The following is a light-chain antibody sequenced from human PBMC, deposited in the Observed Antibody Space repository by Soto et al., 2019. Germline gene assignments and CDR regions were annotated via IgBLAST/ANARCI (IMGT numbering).Light chain of an antibody. CDR1: QTISSW. CDR3: QHYNSYSEA. J-gene: IGKJ1*01. CDR2: KAS. Sequence: DIQVTQCPSTLSGSVGDRVTITCRASQTISSWLSWYQQKPGKAPKLLIYKASTLKSGVPSRFSGSGSGTEFTLTISSLQPDDFATYYCQHYNSYSEAFGQGTKV. V-gene: IGKV1-5*03.